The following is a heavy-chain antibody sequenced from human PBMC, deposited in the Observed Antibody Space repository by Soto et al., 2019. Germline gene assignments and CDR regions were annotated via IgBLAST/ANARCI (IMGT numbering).Heavy chain of an antibody. CDR1: GFTFSSYA. J-gene: IGHJ4*02. Sequence: EVQLLESGGSLVQPGGSLRLSCAASGFTFSSYAMSWVRQAPGKGLEWVSIISGSGDSTYYADSVKGRFTISRDNSKNTLYLQMNSLRAEDTAIYYCAKRGSGSHFDYWGQGTLVTVSS. CDR2: ISGSGDST. V-gene: IGHV3-23*01. D-gene: IGHD1-26*01. CDR3: AKRGSGSHFDY.